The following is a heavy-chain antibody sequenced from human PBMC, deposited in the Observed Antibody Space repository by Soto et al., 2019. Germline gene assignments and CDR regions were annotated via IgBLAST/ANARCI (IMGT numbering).Heavy chain of an antibody. CDR3: ARASTLTVHCGSVSCPRMDV. CDR1: GGTFSSYA. D-gene: IGHD2-2*01. Sequence: QVQLVQSGAEVKKPGSPVKVSCKASGGTFSSYAISWVRQAPGQGLEWMGGIHPIFGTANYARKFQGRVTITADRSTSTAYMELSSLRSEDTAVYYCARASTLTVHCGSVSCPRMDVWGQGTTVTVSS. V-gene: IGHV1-69*06. J-gene: IGHJ6*02. CDR2: IHPIFGTA.